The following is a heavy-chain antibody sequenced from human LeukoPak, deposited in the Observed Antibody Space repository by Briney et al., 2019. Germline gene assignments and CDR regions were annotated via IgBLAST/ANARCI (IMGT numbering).Heavy chain of an antibody. V-gene: IGHV5-51*01. J-gene: IGHJ6*02. CDR2: IYPGDSDT. Sequence: GESLNLSCKGSGYSFTSYWIGWVRQMPGKGLEWMGIIYPGDSDTRYSPSFQGQVTISADKSISTAYLQWSSLKASDTAMYYCARLYDSSGYHDYYYYYGMDVWGQGTTVTVSS. CDR3: ARLYDSSGYHDYYYYYGMDV. D-gene: IGHD3-22*01. CDR1: GYSFTSYW.